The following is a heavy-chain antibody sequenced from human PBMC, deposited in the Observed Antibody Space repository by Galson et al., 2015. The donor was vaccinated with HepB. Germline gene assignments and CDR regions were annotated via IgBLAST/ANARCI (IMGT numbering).Heavy chain of an antibody. CDR1: GFSFTDYG. CDR2: ISTDGRRE. Sequence: SLRLSCAASGFSFTDYGMHWVRQAPGTGLEWVAGISTDGRREYYADSVKGRFTISRDNSKNTLDLQMNSLRAEDTAVYYCAKDLPVAWVQDYWGQGTLVTVS. CDR3: AKDLPVAWVQDY. J-gene: IGHJ4*01. D-gene: IGHD2-21*01. V-gene: IGHV3-30*18.